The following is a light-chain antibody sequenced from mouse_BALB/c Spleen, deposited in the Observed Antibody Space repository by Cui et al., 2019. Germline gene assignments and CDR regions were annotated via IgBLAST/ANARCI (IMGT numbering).Light chain of an antibody. J-gene: IGKJ4*01. CDR2: RAN. CDR3: LQYDEFPFT. Sequence: DIKTTQSPSSMYASLGERVTITCKASQDINSYLSWFQQKPGKSPKTLIYRANRLVDGVPSRFSGSGSGQDYSLTISSLEYEDMGIYYCLQYDEFPFTFGSGTKLEIK. V-gene: IGKV14-111*01. CDR1: QDINSY.